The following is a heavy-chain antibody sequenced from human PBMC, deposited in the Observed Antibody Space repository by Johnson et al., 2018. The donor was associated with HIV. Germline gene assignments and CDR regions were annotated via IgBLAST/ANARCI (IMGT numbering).Heavy chain of an antibody. V-gene: IGHV3-30*02. D-gene: IGHD1-1*01. CDR3: AKDRTGFDAFDI. J-gene: IGHJ3*02. Sequence: QVQLVESGGGVVQPGRSLRLSCAASGFTFSSYGMHWVRQAPCKGLEWVAFTRYDGSNKYYADSVKGRFTISRDNSKNTLYLQMNSLRAEDTAVYYCAKDRTGFDAFDIWGQGTMVTVSS. CDR1: GFTFSSYG. CDR2: TRYDGSNK.